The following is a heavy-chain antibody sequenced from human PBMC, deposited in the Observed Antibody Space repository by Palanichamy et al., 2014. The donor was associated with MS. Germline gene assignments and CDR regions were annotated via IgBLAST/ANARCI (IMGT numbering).Heavy chain of an antibody. V-gene: IGHV3-72*01. CDR1: GFTFSDHY. Sequence: EVQLVEVWGRALVQPGGSLRLSCAASGFTFSDHYMDWVRQGPGKGLEWVGRTRNKANSYTTEYAASVKGRFTISRDDSKNSLYLQMNSLETEDTAVYYCARGASTVKDQFYYYGMDVWGQGTTVTVSS. CDR3: ARGASTVKDQFYYYGMDV. D-gene: IGHD2-21*01. CDR2: TRNKANSYTT. J-gene: IGHJ6*02.